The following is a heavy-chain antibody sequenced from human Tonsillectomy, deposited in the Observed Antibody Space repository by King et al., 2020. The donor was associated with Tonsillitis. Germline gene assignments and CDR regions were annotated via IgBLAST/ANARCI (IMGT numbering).Heavy chain of an antibody. CDR3: AKDFDVVSPDENFDF. J-gene: IGHJ4*02. V-gene: IGHV3-30*18. CDR2: ISYDGSNK. CDR1: GFTFSSYG. Sequence: VQLVESGGGVVQPGRSLRLSCAASGFTFSSYGMHWVRQAPGKGLEWVAVISYDGSNKYYADSVKGRFTISRDNSKNTLYLQMNSLRAEDTAVYYCAKDFDVVSPDENFDFWGQGTLVTVSS.